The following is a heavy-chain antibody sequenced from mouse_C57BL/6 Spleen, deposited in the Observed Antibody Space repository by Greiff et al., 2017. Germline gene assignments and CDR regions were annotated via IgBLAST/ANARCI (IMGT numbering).Heavy chain of an antibody. CDR2: INPYNGGT. CDR1: GYTFPDYY. J-gene: IGHJ1*03. Sequence: EVQLQQSGPVLVKPGASVKMSCKASGYTFPDYYMNWVKQSHGKSLEWIGVINPYNGGTSYTPKFKGQATLTVDKSSRPAYMVLNSLTSEDSAVEYCARRPGSSPYWYFDVWGTGTTVTVSS. V-gene: IGHV1-19*01. D-gene: IGHD1-1*01. CDR3: ARRPGSSPYWYFDV.